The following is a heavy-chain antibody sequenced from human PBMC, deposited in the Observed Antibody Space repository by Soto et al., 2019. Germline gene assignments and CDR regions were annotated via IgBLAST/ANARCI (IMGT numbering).Heavy chain of an antibody. CDR2: ISATSART. CDR3: AKELLPEHD. Sequence: EVQLLQSGGGLIQPGGALRLSCAASGLTFNSFAMCWVRQAPGKGLEWVSGISATSARTYYADSVKGRFTISRDNPKTTLYWEMNCLRVEDTAVYYCAKELLPEHDWGQCTLVTVSS. D-gene: IGHD3-22*01. J-gene: IGHJ1*01. CDR1: GLTFNSFA. V-gene: IGHV3-23*01.